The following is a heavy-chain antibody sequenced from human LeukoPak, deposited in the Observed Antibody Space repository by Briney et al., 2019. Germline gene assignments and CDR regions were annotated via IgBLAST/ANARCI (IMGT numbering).Heavy chain of an antibody. J-gene: IGHJ4*02. V-gene: IGHV4-59*01. CDR2: IYYSGST. CDR1: GGSISSYY. CDR3: ARGRGYCSSTSCYTVFDY. D-gene: IGHD2-2*02. Sequence: SETLSLTCTVSGGSISSYYWSWIRQPPGKGLEWIGYIYYSGSTNYNPSLKSRVTISVDTSKNQFSLKLSSVTAAVTAVYYCARGRGYCSSTSCYTVFDYWGQGTLVTVSS.